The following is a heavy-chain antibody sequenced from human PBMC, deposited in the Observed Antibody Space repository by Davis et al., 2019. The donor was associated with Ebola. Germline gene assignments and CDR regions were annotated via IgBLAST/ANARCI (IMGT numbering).Heavy chain of an antibody. J-gene: IGHJ2*01. CDR1: GFTFSDYY. CDR2: ISSSSSYT. V-gene: IGHV3-11*06. Sequence: PGGSLRLSCAASGFTFSDYYMSWIRQAPGKGLEWVSYISSSSSYTNYADSVKGRFTISRDNAKNSLYLQMNSLRAEDTAVYYCARWSPIVVVITTRYFDLWGRGTLVTVSS. D-gene: IGHD3-22*01. CDR3: ARWSPIVVVITTRYFDL.